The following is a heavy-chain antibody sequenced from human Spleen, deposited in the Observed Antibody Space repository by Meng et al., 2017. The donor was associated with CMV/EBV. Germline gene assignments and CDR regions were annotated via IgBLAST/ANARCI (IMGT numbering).Heavy chain of an antibody. J-gene: IGHJ2*01. CDR1: GCTFRYYY. V-gene: IGHV3-11*01. D-gene: IGHD2-8*01. CDR2: ITSSGSTI. CDR3: ARDVRWYFDF. Sequence: LSCAASGCTFRYYYMSWIRQAPGKGLEWISYITSSGSTIYYADSVNGRFTISRDNAKNSLYLQMNSLRAEDTAVYYCARDVRWYFDFWGRGTLVTVSS.